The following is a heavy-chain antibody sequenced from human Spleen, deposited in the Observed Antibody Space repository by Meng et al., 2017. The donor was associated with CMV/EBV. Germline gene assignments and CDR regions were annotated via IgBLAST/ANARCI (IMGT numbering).Heavy chain of an antibody. V-gene: IGHV3-23*03. CDR2: IYSGGSAT. J-gene: IGHJ6*01. Sequence: GGSLRLSCAASGFAFNTYAMSWVRQAPGKGLEWVSVIYSGGSATYYADSVKGRFTISRDNSKNTLFLQMDSRGAEDTAVYYCAKIGSLTYYYYGMDVWGQGTTVTVSS. D-gene: IGHD1-26*01. CDR3: AKIGSLTYYYYGMDV. CDR1: GFAFNTYA.